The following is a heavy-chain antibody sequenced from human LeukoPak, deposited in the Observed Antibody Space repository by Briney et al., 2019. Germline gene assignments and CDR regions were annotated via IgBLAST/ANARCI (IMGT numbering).Heavy chain of an antibody. CDR1: GGSISSSSYY. CDR2: IYYSGTT. D-gene: IGHD3-22*01. Sequence: SETLSLTCTVSGGSISSSSYYWGWIRQPPGKGLEWIGSIYYSGTTYYNPSLKSRVTISVDTSKNQFSLKLSSVTAADTAVYYCARGDYYYDSTDLGAFDIWGQGTMVTVSS. CDR3: ARGDYYYDSTDLGAFDI. J-gene: IGHJ3*02. V-gene: IGHV4-39*01.